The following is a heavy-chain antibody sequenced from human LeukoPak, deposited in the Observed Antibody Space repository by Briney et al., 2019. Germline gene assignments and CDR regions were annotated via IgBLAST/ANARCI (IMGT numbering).Heavy chain of an antibody. CDR1: GFTFSSYA. CDR2: ISGSGGST. V-gene: IGHV3-23*01. Sequence: GGSLRLSCAASGFTFSSYAMSWVCQAPGKGLERVSAISGSGGSTYYADSVKGRFTISRDNSKNTLYLQMHSLRAEDTAVYYCAKDDWGDYYMDVWGKGTTVTVSS. D-gene: IGHD3-9*01. CDR3: AKDDWGDYYMDV. J-gene: IGHJ6*03.